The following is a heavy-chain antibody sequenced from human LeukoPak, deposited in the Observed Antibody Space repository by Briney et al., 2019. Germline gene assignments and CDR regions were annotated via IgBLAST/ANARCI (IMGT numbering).Heavy chain of an antibody. J-gene: IGHJ4*02. V-gene: IGHV4-34*01. CDR1: GGSFSGYY. Sequence: SETLSLTCAVYGGSFSGYYWSWLRQPPGKGLEWIGEINHSGSTNYNPSLKSRVTISVDTSKNQFSLKLSSVTAADTAVYYCARGRDYDYVWGSYPRLRGHCFDYWGQGTLVTVSS. D-gene: IGHD3-16*01. CDR3: ARGRDYDYVWGSYPRLRGHCFDY. CDR2: INHSGST.